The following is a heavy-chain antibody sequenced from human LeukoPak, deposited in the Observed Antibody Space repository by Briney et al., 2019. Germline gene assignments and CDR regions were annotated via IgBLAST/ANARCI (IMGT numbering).Heavy chain of an antibody. J-gene: IGHJ5*02. CDR2: IFYSGST. D-gene: IGHD1-14*01. Sequence: SETLSLTCTVSGGSISSSSYCWGWIRQPPGKGLEWIGSIFYSGSTYYNPSLKSRVTISVDTSKNQFSLKLTSVTAADTAVYYCARLNKPGWFDPWGQGTLVTVSS. CDR1: GGSISSSSYC. V-gene: IGHV4-39*01. CDR3: ARLNKPGWFDP.